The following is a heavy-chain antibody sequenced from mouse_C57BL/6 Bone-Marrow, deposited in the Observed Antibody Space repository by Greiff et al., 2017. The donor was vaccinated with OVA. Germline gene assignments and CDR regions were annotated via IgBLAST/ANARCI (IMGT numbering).Heavy chain of an antibody. CDR1: GYSITSGYY. CDR2: ISYDGSN. CDR3: ARSHYGSPFAY. V-gene: IGHV3-6*01. Sequence: DVQLQESGPGLVKPSQSLSLTCSVTGYSITSGYYWNWIRQFPGNKLEWMGYISYDGSNNYNPSLKNRISITRDTSKNQFFLKLNSVTTEDTATYYCARSHYGSPFAYWGQGTLVTVSA. J-gene: IGHJ3*01. D-gene: IGHD1-1*01.